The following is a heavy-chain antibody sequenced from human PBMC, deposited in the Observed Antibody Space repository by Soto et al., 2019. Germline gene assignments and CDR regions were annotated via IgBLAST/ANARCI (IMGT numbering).Heavy chain of an antibody. CDR1: GYTFTSYG. Sequence: QVQLVQSGAEVKKPGASVKVSCKASGYTFTSYGISWVRQAPGQGLEWMGWISAYNGNTNYAQKLQGRVTMTTDTSSSTAYMELRGLRSDDTAVYYCARDYYSGYYSSYWYFDLSGRGTLVTVSS. J-gene: IGHJ2*01. D-gene: IGHD3-22*01. V-gene: IGHV1-18*01. CDR3: ARDYYSGYYSSYWYFDL. CDR2: ISAYNGNT.